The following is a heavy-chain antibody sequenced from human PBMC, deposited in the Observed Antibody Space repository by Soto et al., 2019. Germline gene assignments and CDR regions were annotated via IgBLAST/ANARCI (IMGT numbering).Heavy chain of an antibody. Sequence: QVQLVQSGAEVKKPGSSVKVSCKASGGTFSSYAISWVRQAPGQGLEWMGGIIPIFGTANYAQKFQGRATITADESTSTAYMELSSLRSEDTAVYYCASCSGGSCYPYYYYGMDVWGQGTTVTVSS. J-gene: IGHJ6*02. CDR3: ASCSGGSCYPYYYYGMDV. D-gene: IGHD2-15*01. CDR1: GGTFSSYA. CDR2: IIPIFGTA. V-gene: IGHV1-69*01.